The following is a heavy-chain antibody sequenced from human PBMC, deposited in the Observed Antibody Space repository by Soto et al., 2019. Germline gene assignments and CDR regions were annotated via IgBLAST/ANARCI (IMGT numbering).Heavy chain of an antibody. D-gene: IGHD2-15*01. CDR2: INPSGGST. V-gene: IGHV1-46*01. Sequence: ASVKVSCKASGYTFTSYYMHWVRQAPGQGLEWMGIINPSGGSTSYAQKFQGRVTMTRDTSTSTVYMELSSLRSEDTAVYYCARDGYCSGGSCYPRVPTNKYGMDVWGQGTTVTVSS. CDR1: GYTFTSYY. J-gene: IGHJ6*02. CDR3: ARDGYCSGGSCYPRVPTNKYGMDV.